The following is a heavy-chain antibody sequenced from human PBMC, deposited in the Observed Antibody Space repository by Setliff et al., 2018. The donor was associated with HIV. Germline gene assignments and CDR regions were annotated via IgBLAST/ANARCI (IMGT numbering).Heavy chain of an antibody. J-gene: IGHJ4*02. V-gene: IGHV1-18*01. Sequence: GASVKVSCKAFGYDFTRYGISWVRQAPGQGLEWMGWISGYNGDTEYAQKVQGRLTVTTDTSTSTAYMELRSLRSDDTAVYYCARADYYDSSGPTYFDYWGQGTLVTVSS. D-gene: IGHD3-22*01. CDR3: ARADYYDSSGPTYFDY. CDR2: ISGYNGDT. CDR1: GYDFTRYG.